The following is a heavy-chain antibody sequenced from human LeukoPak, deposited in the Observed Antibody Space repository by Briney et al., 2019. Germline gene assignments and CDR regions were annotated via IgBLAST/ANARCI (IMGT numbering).Heavy chain of an antibody. V-gene: IGHV4-39*01. CDR2: IYYSGST. CDR3: ARLADMITFGGVRDH. J-gene: IGHJ4*02. Sequence: PSETLSLTCTVSGGSISSSSYYWGWIRQPPGKGLEWIGSIYYSGSTYYNPSLKSRVTISVDTSKNQFSLKLSSVTAADTAVYYCARLADMITFGGVRDHWGQGTLVTVSS. CDR1: GGSISSSSYY. D-gene: IGHD3-16*01.